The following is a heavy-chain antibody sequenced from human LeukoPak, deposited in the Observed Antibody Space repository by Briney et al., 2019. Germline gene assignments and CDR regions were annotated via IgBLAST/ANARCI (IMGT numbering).Heavy chain of an antibody. J-gene: IGHJ4*02. Sequence: GGSLRLSCAASGFTFSSYSMNWVRQAPGKGLEWVSSISSSSSYIYYADSVKGRFTISRDNAKNSLYLQMNSLRAEDTAVYYCARDPDGDGYNYGYWGQGTLVTVSS. CDR3: ARDPDGDGYNYGY. V-gene: IGHV3-21*01. CDR2: ISSSSSYI. D-gene: IGHD5-24*01. CDR1: GFTFSSYS.